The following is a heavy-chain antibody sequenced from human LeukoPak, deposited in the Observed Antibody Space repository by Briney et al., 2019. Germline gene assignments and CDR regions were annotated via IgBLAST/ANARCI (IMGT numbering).Heavy chain of an antibody. CDR1: GGSISSNY. J-gene: IGHJ3*02. CDR3: ARLSTGPYGLGAFHI. V-gene: IGHV4-59*08. Sequence: PSETLCLTCTCPGGSISSNYWSWIRQPPGKGLEWIGNIYKSGSTNYNPSLKSRVTMSVDTSKNQYSLRLNSVTAADTAVYYCARLSTGPYGLGAFHIWGQETMVTVSS. CDR2: IYKSGST. D-gene: IGHD1-1*01.